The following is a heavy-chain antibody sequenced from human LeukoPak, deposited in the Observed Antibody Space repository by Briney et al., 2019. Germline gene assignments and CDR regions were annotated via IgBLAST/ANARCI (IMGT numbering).Heavy chain of an antibody. Sequence: PGGSLRLSCAASGLNVSSSYMSWVRQAPGEGLEWVSVIYSGGGGGSTYYADSVKGRFTISRDNSKNTLYLQMNSLRAEDTAVYYCATKGDSGWFFDYWGQGALVTVSS. CDR1: GLNVSSSY. V-gene: IGHV3-53*01. J-gene: IGHJ4*02. CDR3: ATKGDSGWFFDY. CDR2: IYSGGGGGST. D-gene: IGHD6-19*01.